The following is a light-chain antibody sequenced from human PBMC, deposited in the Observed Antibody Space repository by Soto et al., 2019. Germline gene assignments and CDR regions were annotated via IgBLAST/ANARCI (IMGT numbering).Light chain of an antibody. CDR2: GNS. Sequence: QSALTQPPSVSGAPGQRVTISCTGSSSNIGAGYDVHWYQQLPGTAPKLLIYGNSNRPSGVPDRFSGSKSGTSASLAITGLQAEDEADYYCHSYDSSLSGSRVFGTGTKLTVL. CDR1: SSNIGAGYD. V-gene: IGLV1-40*01. CDR3: HSYDSSLSGSRV. J-gene: IGLJ1*01.